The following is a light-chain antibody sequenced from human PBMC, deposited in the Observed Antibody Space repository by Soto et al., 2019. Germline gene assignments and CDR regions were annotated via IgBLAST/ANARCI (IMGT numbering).Light chain of an antibody. CDR1: QSITSF. CDR3: QQSFTTPLT. Sequence: DIQMTQSPSSLSASVEYRVTITCRANQSITSFLNWYQQKTGKDHKLLIYAASNLQRGVPSRFSGSGSGTDFTLKIRSLQPEEFATYYCQQSFTTPLTLGGCTKV. V-gene: IGKV1-39*01. J-gene: IGKJ4*01. CDR2: AAS.